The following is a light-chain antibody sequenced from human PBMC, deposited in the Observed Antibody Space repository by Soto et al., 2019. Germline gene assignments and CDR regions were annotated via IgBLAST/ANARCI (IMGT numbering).Light chain of an antibody. CDR3: QQYRSSPYT. J-gene: IGKJ2*01. Sequence: EIVLTQSPGTLSLSPGERATLSCRASQSVSSSYLAWYQQKPGQAPRLLIYGASSRATGIPDRFSGSGSGTGFTLTICRLEPEDFAVYYRQQYRSSPYTFGQGTKLEIK. CDR2: GAS. CDR1: QSVSSSY. V-gene: IGKV3-20*01.